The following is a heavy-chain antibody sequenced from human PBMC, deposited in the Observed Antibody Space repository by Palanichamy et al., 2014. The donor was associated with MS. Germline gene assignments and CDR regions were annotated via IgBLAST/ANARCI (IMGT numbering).Heavy chain of an antibody. CDR2: ISTYNGNT. D-gene: IGHD3-10*01. J-gene: IGHJ6*02. V-gene: IGHV1-18*04. Sequence: QVQLVQSGAEVKEPGASVRVSCKASGYTFSSYGISWARQAPGQGLEWMGWISTYNGNTKYAQKFQDRVTMTTDTSTTTAHMDLRSLRSDDSAAYFRARDIGPVPGDYYYGLDVWGQGTTVTVSS. CDR1: GYTFSSYG. CDR3: ARDIGPVPGDYYYGLDV.